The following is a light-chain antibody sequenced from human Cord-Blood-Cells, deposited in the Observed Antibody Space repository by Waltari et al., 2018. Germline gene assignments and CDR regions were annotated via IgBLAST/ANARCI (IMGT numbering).Light chain of an antibody. V-gene: IGKV1-39*01. Sequence: DIQMTQSPSSLSAYVGDRVTITCRASQSISSYLNWYQQKPGNAPKRLIYAASSLQSGVPSRVSGSGSGTDFTLTISSLQPEDFATYYCQQSYSTPYTFGQGTKLEIK. CDR2: AAS. CDR3: QQSYSTPYT. CDR1: QSISSY. J-gene: IGKJ2*01.